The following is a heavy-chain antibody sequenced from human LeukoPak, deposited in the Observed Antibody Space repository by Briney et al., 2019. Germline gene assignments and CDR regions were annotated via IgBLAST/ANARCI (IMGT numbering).Heavy chain of an antibody. D-gene: IGHD1-1*01. CDR2: IFYSGNT. CDR3: ARDTTRYGMDV. V-gene: IGHV4-61*08. CDR1: GGSISCGDYY. Sequence: SETLSLTCTVSGGSISCGDYYWSWIRQPPGKGLKWIGYIFYSGNTNYNPSLKSRVTISVDTSKNQFSLKLSSVTAADTAVYYCARDTTRYGMDVWGQGTTVTVSS. J-gene: IGHJ6*02.